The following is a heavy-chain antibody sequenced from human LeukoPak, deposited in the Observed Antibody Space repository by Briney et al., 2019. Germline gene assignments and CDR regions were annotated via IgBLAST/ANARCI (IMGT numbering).Heavy chain of an antibody. D-gene: IGHD3-3*01. CDR1: GYTLNAFY. J-gene: IGHJ5*01. CDR3: ARDVYRFLRWNFDS. V-gene: IGHV1-2*02. CDR2: INPNSGRA. Sequence: ASVEVSCKASGYTLNAFYMHWVRQAPGQGLEWIGWINPNSGRANYAQKFQGRVNMTRDTSVSAVHMELSGLKSDDTAVYFCARDVYRFLRWNFDSWGQGTLITVSS.